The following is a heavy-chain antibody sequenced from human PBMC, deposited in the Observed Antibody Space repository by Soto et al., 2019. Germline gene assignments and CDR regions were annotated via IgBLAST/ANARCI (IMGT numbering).Heavy chain of an antibody. Sequence: QVQLVQSGAEVKKPGASVKVSCKASGYTFTSYGISWVRQAPGQGLEWMGWISGYNGNTNYVQKLQGRVTMTTDTSTSTAYMELSILRSDDTAVYYCARDPPIRDYYYYGMDVWGQGTTVTVSS. V-gene: IGHV1-18*01. CDR1: GYTFTSYG. CDR2: ISGYNGNT. CDR3: ARDPPIRDYYYYGMDV. J-gene: IGHJ6*02.